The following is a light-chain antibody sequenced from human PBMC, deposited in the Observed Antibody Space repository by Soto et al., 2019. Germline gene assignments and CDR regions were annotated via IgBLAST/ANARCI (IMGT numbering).Light chain of an antibody. Sequence: DIQMTQSPPSLSASVGDRVTITCRASQGISNYLAWYQQKPGKVPKLLIYAAFTLQSGVPSRFSASGSGTYFTLTISSLQPEDVATYYCQKYNSVPFTFAPGTKVEIK. V-gene: IGKV1-27*01. J-gene: IGKJ3*01. CDR1: QGISNY. CDR3: QKYNSVPFT. CDR2: AAF.